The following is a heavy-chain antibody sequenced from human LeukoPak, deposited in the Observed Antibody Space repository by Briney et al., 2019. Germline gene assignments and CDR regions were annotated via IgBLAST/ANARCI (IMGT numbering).Heavy chain of an antibody. V-gene: IGHV1-69*02. CDR1: GGTFSSYT. D-gene: IGHD3-3*01. J-gene: IGHJ3*02. CDR2: IIPILGIA. Sequence: SVKVSCKASGGTFSSYTISWVRQASGQGLEWMGRIIPILGIANYAQKFQGRVTITADKSTSTAYMELSSLRSGDTAVYYCASTRYYDFWSGYYAFDIWGQGTMVTVSS. CDR3: ASTRYYDFWSGYYAFDI.